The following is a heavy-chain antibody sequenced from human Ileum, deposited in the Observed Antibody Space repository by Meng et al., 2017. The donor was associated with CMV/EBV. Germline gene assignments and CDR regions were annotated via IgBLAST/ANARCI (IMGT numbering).Heavy chain of an antibody. J-gene: IGHJ5*02. CDR2: ITPYNGKT. V-gene: IGHV1-18*01. CDR1: GYTFITFG. D-gene: IGHD2-21*01. CDR3: AREDYSAYAAT. Sequence: QVQLVQSGAEVKKPGDSVKVSCKASGYTFITFGITWVRQAPGQGLEWMGWITPYNGKTDYTQRLQDRVTMTTDTSTNTVYMELRSLRSDDTAVYYCAREDYSAYAATWGQGTLVTVSS.